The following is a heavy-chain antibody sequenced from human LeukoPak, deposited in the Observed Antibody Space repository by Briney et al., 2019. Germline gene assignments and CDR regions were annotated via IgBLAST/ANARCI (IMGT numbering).Heavy chain of an antibody. CDR2: INPNSGGT. J-gene: IGHJ4*02. Sequence: ASVKVSCKASGYTFTGYYMHWVRRAPGQGLEWMGWINPNSGGTNYAQKFQGRVTMTRDTSISTAYMELSRLRSDDTAVYYCARVRPYTIFGVVIESDFDYWGQGTLVTVSS. V-gene: IGHV1-2*02. CDR1: GYTFTGYY. CDR3: ARVRPYTIFGVVIESDFDY. D-gene: IGHD3-3*01.